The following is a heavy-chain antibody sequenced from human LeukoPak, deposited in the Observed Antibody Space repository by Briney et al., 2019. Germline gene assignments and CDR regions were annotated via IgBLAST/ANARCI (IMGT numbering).Heavy chain of an antibody. CDR2: IYPGDSNT. J-gene: IGHJ4*02. CDR3: ARRGEAMDPFDY. V-gene: IGHV5-51*01. Sequence: GESLKISCKDSGYSFTSYWIGWVRQMPGKGLEWMGIIYPGDSNTRYSPSFQGQVTISADKSINTAYLQWSSLKASDTAIYYCARRGEAMDPFDYWGQGTLVTVSS. D-gene: IGHD5-18*01. CDR1: GYSFTSYW.